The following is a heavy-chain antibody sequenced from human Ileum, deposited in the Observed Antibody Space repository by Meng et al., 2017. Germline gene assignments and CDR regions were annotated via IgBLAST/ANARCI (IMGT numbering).Heavy chain of an antibody. V-gene: IGHV4-39*01. D-gene: IGHD3-3*02. Sequence: QLQLQESGPGLVKPSETLSLTCSVSGGSISSRTSYWGWIRQPPGMGLEWIVSFFYGGTTYYNPSLESRVTTSVDTSKSQFSLNLKSVSAADTAVYLCARHGAFRSHLDDWGQGTLVTVSS. CDR3: ARHGAFRSHLDD. CDR2: FFYGGTT. J-gene: IGHJ4*02. CDR1: GGSISSRTSY.